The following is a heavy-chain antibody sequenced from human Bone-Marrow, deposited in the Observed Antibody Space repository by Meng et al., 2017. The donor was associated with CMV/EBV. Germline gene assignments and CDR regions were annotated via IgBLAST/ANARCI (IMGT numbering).Heavy chain of an antibody. CDR2: IYPGGSKT. CDR3: ARQGLAYSSSWYQ. J-gene: IGHJ4*02. V-gene: IGHV5-51*01. Sequence: GESLKISCKGSGFTFSTFEIAWVRQMPGKGLEWVALIYPGGSKTRYSPSFEGQVTISADWSANIAYLQWTSLKASDTAMYYCARQGLAYSSSWYQWGQGTLVTVSS. D-gene: IGHD6-13*01. CDR1: GFTFSTFE.